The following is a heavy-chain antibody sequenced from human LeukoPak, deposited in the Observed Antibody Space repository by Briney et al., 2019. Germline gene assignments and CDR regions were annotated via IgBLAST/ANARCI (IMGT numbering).Heavy chain of an antibody. D-gene: IGHD1-26*01. Sequence: SETLSLTCTVSGGSLSSYYWSWIRQPPGKGLEWIGYIYYSGSTNYNPSLKSRVTISVDTSKNQFSLKLSSVTAAGTAVYYCARSMVGATRFDYWGQGTLVTVSS. CDR3: ARSMVGATRFDY. CDR1: GGSLSSYY. V-gene: IGHV4-59*01. J-gene: IGHJ4*02. CDR2: IYYSGST.